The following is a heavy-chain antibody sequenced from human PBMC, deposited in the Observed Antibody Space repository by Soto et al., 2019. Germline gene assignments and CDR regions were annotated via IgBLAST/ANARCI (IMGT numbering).Heavy chain of an antibody. CDR1: GSSITTIDYY. V-gene: IGHV4-31*03. CDR2: IHHAGPT. J-gene: IGHJ4*02. CDR3: AGKPNALSYFDY. Sequence: PSETLSLTCTVSGSSITTIDYYWTSIRQLPGEGLEWIAYIHHAGPTYYNPSLRSRITISVDTSQNQFSLKLNSVTAADTAVYFCAGKPNALSYFDYWGQGALVTVS. D-gene: IGHD2-8*01.